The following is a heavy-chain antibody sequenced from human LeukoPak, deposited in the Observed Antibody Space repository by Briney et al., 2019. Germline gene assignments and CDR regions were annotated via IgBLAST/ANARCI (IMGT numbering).Heavy chain of an antibody. Sequence: PGGSLRLSCAASGFTFSSYAMSWVRQAPGKGLEWVSAISGSGGSTYYADSVKGRFTISRDNSKNTLYLQMNSLRAEDTAVYYCARDPEYCSGGSCGVAFDIWGQGTMVTVSS. D-gene: IGHD2-15*01. CDR1: GFTFSSYA. V-gene: IGHV3-23*01. CDR3: ARDPEYCSGGSCGVAFDI. J-gene: IGHJ3*02. CDR2: ISGSGGST.